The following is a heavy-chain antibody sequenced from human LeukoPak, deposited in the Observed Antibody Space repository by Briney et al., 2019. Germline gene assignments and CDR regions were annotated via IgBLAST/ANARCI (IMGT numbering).Heavy chain of an antibody. J-gene: IGHJ4*02. CDR2: TNSDGSST. V-gene: IGHV3-74*01. CDR1: GFTFSSYW. Sequence: PAGSLRLSCAASGFTFSSYWMHWVRQAQGKGLVWVSRTNSDGSSTSYADSVKGRFTISRDNAKNTQYLQMNNLRAEDTAVYYCARDSGITDFDYWGQAAQVAVCS. CDR3: ARDSGITDFDY. D-gene: IGHD1-14*01.